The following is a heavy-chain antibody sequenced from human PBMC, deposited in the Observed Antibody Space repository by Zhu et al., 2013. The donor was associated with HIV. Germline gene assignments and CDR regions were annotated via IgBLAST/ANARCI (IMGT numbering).Heavy chain of an antibody. CDR2: IIPILGIA. Sequence: QVQLVQSGAEVKKPGSSVKVSCKASGGTFSSYTISWVRQAPGQGLEWMGRIIPILGIANYAQKFQGRVTITADKSTSTAYMELSSLRSEDTAVYYCARDTRRGSIAAAAYYFDYWGQGTLVTVSS. J-gene: IGHJ4*02. CDR3: ARDTRRGSIAAAAYYFDY. D-gene: IGHD6-13*01. V-gene: IGHV1-69*08. CDR1: GGTFSSYT.